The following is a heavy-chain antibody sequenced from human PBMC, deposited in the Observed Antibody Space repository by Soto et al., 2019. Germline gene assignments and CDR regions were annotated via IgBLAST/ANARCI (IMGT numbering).Heavy chain of an antibody. CDR3: ARDFHNTTNVVWGIFGS. D-gene: IGHD2-8*01. CDR2: IIPILGIA. J-gene: IGHJ5*02. CDR1: GGTFSSYT. V-gene: IGHV1-69*08. Sequence: QVQLVQSGAEVKKPGSSVKVSCKASGGTFSSYTISWVRQGPGQGLEWMGRIIPILGIANYAQKFQGRVTITADKSTSTAYMALSSLSSEDTAVYYCARDFHNTTNVVWGIFGSLGQGPLVTVSS.